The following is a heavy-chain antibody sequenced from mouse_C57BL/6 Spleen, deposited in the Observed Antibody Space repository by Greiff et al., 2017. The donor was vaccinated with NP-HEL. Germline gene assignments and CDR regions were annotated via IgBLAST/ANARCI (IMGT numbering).Heavy chain of an antibody. CDR2: IDPENGDT. CDR3: TTPSMVTTRFAY. Sequence: VQLKQSGAELVRPGASVKLSCTASGFNIKDDYMHWVKQRPERGLEWIGWIDPENGDTEYASKFQGKATITADTSSNTAYLQLSSLTSEDTAVYYCTTPSMVTTRFAYWGQGTLVTVSA. J-gene: IGHJ3*01. CDR1: GFNIKDDY. D-gene: IGHD2-2*01. V-gene: IGHV14-4*01.